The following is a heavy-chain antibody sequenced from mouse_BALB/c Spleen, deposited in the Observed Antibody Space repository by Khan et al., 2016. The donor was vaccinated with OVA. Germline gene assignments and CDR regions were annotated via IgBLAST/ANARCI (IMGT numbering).Heavy chain of an antibody. CDR3: ARENYYGRSGYAMDY. CDR1: GYTFTSYW. D-gene: IGHD1-1*01. J-gene: IGHJ4*01. Sequence: DLVKPGASVKLSCKASGYTFTSYWINWIKQRPGQGLEWIGRIGPGGSNAYYNDMFKDKATLTVEPSSNTAYIQLSSLSSEDSAVYFGARENYYGRSGYAMDYWGQGTSVTVSA. V-gene: IGHV1S41*01. CDR2: IGPGGSNA.